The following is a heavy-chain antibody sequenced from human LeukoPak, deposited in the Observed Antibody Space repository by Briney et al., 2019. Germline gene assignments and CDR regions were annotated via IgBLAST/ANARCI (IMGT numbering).Heavy chain of an antibody. Sequence: GGSLRLSCAASGFTFSNYYISWIRQAPGKGLEWVSYISGNGGTKYDADSVKGRFIMTRDSAKKSVYPQMTSLRVEDTAVYYCGRGIPVDYWGQGLLVTVSS. CDR3: GRGIPVDY. J-gene: IGHJ4*02. CDR1: GFTFSNYY. CDR2: ISGNGGTK. V-gene: IGHV3-11*01.